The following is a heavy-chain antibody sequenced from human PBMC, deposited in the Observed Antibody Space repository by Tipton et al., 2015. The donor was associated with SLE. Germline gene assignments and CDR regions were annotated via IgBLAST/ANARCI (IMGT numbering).Heavy chain of an antibody. Sequence: VQLVQSGPEVKKPGASVKVSCKASGYSFTSYDLTWVRQATGQGLEWMGLMNPNGGNTAYAQKFQGRVTMTRNTSISTAYMELSSLRSDDTAVYYCARGSVLGYWGQGTLVTVSS. V-gene: IGHV1-8*01. CDR3: ARGSVLGY. J-gene: IGHJ4*02. CDR2: MNPNGGNT. CDR1: GYSFTSYD. D-gene: IGHD3-16*01.